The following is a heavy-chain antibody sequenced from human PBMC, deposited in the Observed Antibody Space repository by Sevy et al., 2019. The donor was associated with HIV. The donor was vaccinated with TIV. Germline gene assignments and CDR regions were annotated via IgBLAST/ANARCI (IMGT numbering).Heavy chain of an antibody. D-gene: IGHD3-10*01. CDR3: AKEALPYYSGSGSYLVSALDI. V-gene: IGHV3-23*01. CDR2: ISGSGGST. J-gene: IGHJ3*02. Sequence: GGSLRLSCADSAFTFSNYGMSWVRQAPGKGLEWVSAISGSGGSTYYADFVQGRFTISRDNSKNTLYLHMDGLRAEDTAIYYCAKEALPYYSGSGSYLVSALDIWGQGTTVTVSS. CDR1: AFTFSNYG.